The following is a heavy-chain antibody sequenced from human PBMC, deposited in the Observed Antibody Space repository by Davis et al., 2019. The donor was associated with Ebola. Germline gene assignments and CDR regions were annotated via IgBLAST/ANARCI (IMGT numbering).Heavy chain of an antibody. CDR2: INHSGGT. CDR1: GGSFSGTY. V-gene: IGHV4-34*01. D-gene: IGHD3-22*01. J-gene: IGHJ4*02. CDR3: ARDSYYYDSSGYYRPSFDY. Sequence: SETLSLTCAVYGGSFSGTYWSWIRQPPGKGLEWIGEINHSGGTNYNPSLKSRVTMSVDTSKNQFSLKLSSVTAADTAVYYCARDSYYYDSSGYYRPSFDYWGQGTLVTVSS.